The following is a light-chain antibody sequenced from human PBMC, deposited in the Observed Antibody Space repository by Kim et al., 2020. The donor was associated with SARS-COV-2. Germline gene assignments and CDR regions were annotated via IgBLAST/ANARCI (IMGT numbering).Light chain of an antibody. J-gene: IGLJ1*01. CDR2: EVT. CDR3: SSYAGRNTHV. CDR1: SRDSGGYND. Sequence: GTSCPISLAGTSRDSGGYNDVPWYQQHPGKAPKVIIYEVTKRPPGVPDRLSGSQSGHTASLTISGLQAEDEADYYCSSYAGRNTHVFGAGTKVTVL. V-gene: IGLV2-8*01.